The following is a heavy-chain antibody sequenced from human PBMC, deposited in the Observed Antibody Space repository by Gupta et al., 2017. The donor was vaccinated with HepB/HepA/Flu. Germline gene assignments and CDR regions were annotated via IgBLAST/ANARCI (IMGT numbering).Heavy chain of an antibody. D-gene: IGHD3-22*01. CDR2: INPSGGST. J-gene: IGHJ3*02. CDR1: GYTFTSYY. CDR3: ASSSYYYDSSGYSPDAFDI. V-gene: IGHV1-46*01. Sequence: QVQLVHSGAEVKKPGASVKVSCTASGYTFTSYYMHWVRQAPGQGLEWMGIINPSGGSTSYAQKFQGRVTMTRDTSTSTVYMELSSLRSEDTAVYYCASSSYYYDSSGYSPDAFDIWGQGTMVTVSS.